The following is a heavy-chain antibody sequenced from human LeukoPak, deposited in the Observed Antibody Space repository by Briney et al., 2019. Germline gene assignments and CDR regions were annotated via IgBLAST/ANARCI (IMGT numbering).Heavy chain of an antibody. Sequence: SETLSLTCAVSNYPITSDYYWVWIRQPPGQGLEWIGQIFYSGIAHYNPSLRSRVTMSVDTSRSQFSVNLNSVTAADTAVYYCGRAGFGTAYNRFYYYMDVWGKGTTVTVSS. J-gene: IGHJ6*03. CDR2: IFYSGIA. V-gene: IGHV4-38-2*01. D-gene: IGHD3-16*01. CDR1: NYPITSDYY. CDR3: GRAGFGTAYNRFYYYMDV.